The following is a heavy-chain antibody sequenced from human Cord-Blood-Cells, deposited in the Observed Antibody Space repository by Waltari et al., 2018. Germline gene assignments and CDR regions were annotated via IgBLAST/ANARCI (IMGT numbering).Heavy chain of an antibody. J-gene: IGHJ4*02. CDR3: ARLGERGYSYGRDY. CDR2: IYYGGKT. D-gene: IGHD5-18*01. Sequence: QLQLQESGPGLVKPSETLSLTCTVSGGSISSSSYYWGWIRQPPGKGLEWVGSIYYGGKTYYNPSLKSRVTISVDTSKNQFSLKLSSVTAADTAVYYCARLGERGYSYGRDYWGQGTLVTVSS. CDR1: GGSISSSSYY. V-gene: IGHV4-39*01.